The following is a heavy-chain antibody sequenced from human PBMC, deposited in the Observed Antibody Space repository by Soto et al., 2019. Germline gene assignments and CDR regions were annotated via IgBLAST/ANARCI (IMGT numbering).Heavy chain of an antibody. V-gene: IGHV5-51*01. CDR1: GYAFANYW. CDR3: ARAPSHGWYQHFDY. Sequence: PGESLKISCGASGYAFANYWIGWVRQMPGKGLEWMGIIYPGDSDTRYSPSFQGHVTISVDKSIGTAYLQWSSLEASDTAIYYCARAPSHGWYQHFDYWGQGTLVTVSS. D-gene: IGHD6-19*01. CDR2: IYPGDSDT. J-gene: IGHJ4*02.